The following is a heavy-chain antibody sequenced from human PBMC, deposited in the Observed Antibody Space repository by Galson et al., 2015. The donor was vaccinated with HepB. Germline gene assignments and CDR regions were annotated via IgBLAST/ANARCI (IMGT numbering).Heavy chain of an antibody. CDR1: DSFSSTSW. CDR3: TTYGTSGSIWH. V-gene: IGHV4-4*02. CDR2: IHLSGST. J-gene: IGHJ4*02. Sequence: SETLSLTCTVDSFSSTSWWSWVRQPPGKGLEWIGEIHLSGSTKYNPSLKSRVTILIDNSNNQYSLTLSSVTAADTAVYYCTTYGTSGSIWHWGQGTLVIVSS. D-gene: IGHD3-10*01.